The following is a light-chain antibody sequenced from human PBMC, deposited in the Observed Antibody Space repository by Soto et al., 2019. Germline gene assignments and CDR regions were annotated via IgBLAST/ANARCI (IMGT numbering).Light chain of an antibody. CDR1: SSNIGSNT. J-gene: IGLJ1*01. V-gene: IGLV1-44*01. CDR3: AAWDDSLNGYV. CDR2: SKN. Sequence: QSVLTQPPSASGTPGQRVTISCSGSSSNIGSNTVNWYKQLPGTAPKLLIYSKNQRPSGVPDRFSGSKSGTSASLAISGLQSEDEADYYCAAWDDSLNGYVFGTGTKVTVL.